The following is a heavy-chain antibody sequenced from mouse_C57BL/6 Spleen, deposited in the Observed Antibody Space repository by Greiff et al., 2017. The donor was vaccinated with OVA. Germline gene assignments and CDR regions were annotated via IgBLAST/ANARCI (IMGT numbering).Heavy chain of an antibody. V-gene: IGHV1-61*01. CDR1: GYTFTSYW. Sequence: VQLQQPGAELVRPGSSVKLSCKASGYTFTSYWMDWVKQRPGQGLEWIGNIYPSDSETHYNQKFKDKATLTVDKSSSTAYMQLSSLTSEDSAVYYCARWGRVWDFDYWGQGTTLTVSS. CDR2: IYPSDSET. D-gene: IGHD2-10*02. CDR3: ARWGRVWDFDY. J-gene: IGHJ2*01.